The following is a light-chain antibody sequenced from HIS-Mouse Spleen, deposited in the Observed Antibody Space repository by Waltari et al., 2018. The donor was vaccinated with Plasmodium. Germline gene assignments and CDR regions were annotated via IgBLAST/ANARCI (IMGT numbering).Light chain of an antibody. CDR2: KDS. J-gene: IGLJ3*02. CDR1: AWPKKY. V-gene: IGLV3-25*03. Sequence: SYDLTHPPSVPVSPGKTARLTCPGSAWPKKYSFLYQQKTGQAPALVIYKDSERPSGLPERFSGSSSGTTVTLTISGVQAEDEADYYCQSADSSGTPNWVFGGGTKLTVL. CDR3: QSADSSGTPNWV.